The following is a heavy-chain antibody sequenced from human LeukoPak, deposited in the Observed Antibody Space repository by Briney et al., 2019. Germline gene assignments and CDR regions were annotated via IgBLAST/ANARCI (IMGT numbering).Heavy chain of an antibody. CDR2: IGGSGCTT. V-gene: IGHV3-23*01. Sequence: GGSLSLSCAPSGFTFSNYWMAWVGQAPGKGVEGISAIGGSGCTTYYTDSVKGPFTISKDNSKNMLYLQMNSLRAEDTAVYYCVTPREAFGLFDCWGQGTLVTVS. D-gene: IGHD3-16*01. CDR1: GFTFSNYW. J-gene: IGHJ4*02. CDR3: VTPREAFGLFDC.